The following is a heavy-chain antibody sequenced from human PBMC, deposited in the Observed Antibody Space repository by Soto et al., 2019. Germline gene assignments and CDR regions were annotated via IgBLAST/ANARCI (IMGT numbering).Heavy chain of an antibody. CDR1: GYTFISHG. V-gene: IGHV1-18*04. D-gene: IGHD2-15*01. CDR3: ARVSSSIVVVPDYGMDV. Sequence: QVQLVQSGVEVKKPGASVKVSCKASGYTFISHGISWVRQAPGQGLEWMGWISGKNGNTNYAQKLRGRVTLTTDTSTSTAYMELRSLGSDDTAVYYCARVSSSIVVVPDYGMDVWGQGTTVTVSS. CDR2: ISGKNGNT. J-gene: IGHJ6*02.